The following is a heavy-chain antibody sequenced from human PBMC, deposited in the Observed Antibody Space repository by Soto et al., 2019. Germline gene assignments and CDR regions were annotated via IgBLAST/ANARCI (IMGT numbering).Heavy chain of an antibody. CDR3: ARDKGRSPLDY. V-gene: IGHV3-48*01. Sequence: EVQLVESGGGLVQPGGSLRLSCAASGFPFSSYSMNWARQAPGKGLEGISYISSSSRTIYYPDSVKGRFTISRDNAKNSLYLQMNSLTAEDTVVYYCARDKGRSPLDYWGQGTLGTVSS. CDR2: ISSSSRTI. CDR1: GFPFSSYS. D-gene: IGHD2-15*01. J-gene: IGHJ4*02.